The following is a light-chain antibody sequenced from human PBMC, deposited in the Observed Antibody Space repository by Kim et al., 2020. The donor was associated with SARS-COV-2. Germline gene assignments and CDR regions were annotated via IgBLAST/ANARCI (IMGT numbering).Light chain of an antibody. V-gene: IGLV3-1*01. Sequence: SVSPGQTATITCSGDKLGDKHACWYQQKPGQSPVLVIYQDNKRPSGIPERFSGSNSGNTATLTISGTQTMDEADYYCQAWDSSTEVFGTGTKVTVL. CDR3: QAWDSSTEV. CDR2: QDN. CDR1: KLGDKH. J-gene: IGLJ1*01.